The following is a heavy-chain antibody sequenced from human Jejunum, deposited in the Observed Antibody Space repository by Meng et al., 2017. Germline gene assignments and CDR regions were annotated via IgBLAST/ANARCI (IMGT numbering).Heavy chain of an antibody. J-gene: IGHJ4*02. V-gene: IGHV3-23*04. CDR1: GFTLSFYA. CDR2: LGGVDQKT. Sequence: EVRLGECGGGLVQTGGSMSLSCAASGFTLSFYAMSCVRQAPGKVLEWVSTLGGVDQKTYHADSVKGRFSISRDDSKNTLYLQMSSLRVEDTAIYYCAKTRDLQNWGQGSLVTVSS. CDR3: AKTRDLQN.